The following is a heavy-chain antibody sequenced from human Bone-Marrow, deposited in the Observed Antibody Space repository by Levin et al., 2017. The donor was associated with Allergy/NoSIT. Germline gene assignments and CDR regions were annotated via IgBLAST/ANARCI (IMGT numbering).Heavy chain of an antibody. V-gene: IGHV3-21*01. CDR3: ARDITSCYSGCAFDI. D-gene: IGHD2-2*01. J-gene: IGHJ3*02. Sequence: GGSLRLSCAASGFTFSPHWMHWLRQVPGKGLEWVSSISSSSSYIYYADSVKGRFTISRDNAKNSLYLQMNSLRAEDTAVYYCARDITSCYSGCAFDIWGQGTMVTVSS. CDR2: ISSSSSYI. CDR1: GFTFSPHW.